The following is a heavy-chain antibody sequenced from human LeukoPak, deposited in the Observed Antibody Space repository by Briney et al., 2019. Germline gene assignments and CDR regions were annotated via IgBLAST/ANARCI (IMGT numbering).Heavy chain of an antibody. CDR3: AKSGGYGLIDY. V-gene: IGHV4-39*01. D-gene: IGHD1-26*01. CDR1: GASITGSGYY. Sequence: SETLSLTCAVSGASITGSGYYWGWIRQPPGKGLEWIGNIYSSGSTYYNASLQSRVTISIDTSKNQFSLRLNSVTAADTAMYYCAKSGGYGLIDYWGQGTRVAVSS. CDR2: IYSSGST. J-gene: IGHJ4*02.